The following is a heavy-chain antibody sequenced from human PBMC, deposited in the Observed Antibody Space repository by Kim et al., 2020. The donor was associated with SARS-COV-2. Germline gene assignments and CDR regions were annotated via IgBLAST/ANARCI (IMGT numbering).Heavy chain of an antibody. D-gene: IGHD3-3*01. V-gene: IGHV3-33*01. J-gene: IGHJ6*01. Sequence: GGSLRLSCAASGFTFSSYGMRWVRQAPGKGLEWVAVIWNDGSNKYYADSVKGRFTISRDNSKNTLYLQMNSLRAEDTAVYYCAREGGFMTIFGVSIREGDGVDVWGQRTTVPVSS. CDR1: GFTFSSYG. CDR3: AREGGFMTIFGVSIREGDGVDV. CDR2: IWNDGSNK.